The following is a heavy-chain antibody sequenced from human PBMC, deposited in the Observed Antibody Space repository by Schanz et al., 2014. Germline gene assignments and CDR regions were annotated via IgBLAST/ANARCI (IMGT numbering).Heavy chain of an antibody. CDR1: GFTFNSYG. J-gene: IGHJ6*02. CDR2: ISYDGSNK. Sequence: QVQLVESGGGVVQPGRSLRLSCAVSGFTFNSYGLHWVRQAPGKGLEWVAVISYDGSNKYYADSVKGRFTISRDNSKNTLYLQMNSLRDEDTAVYYCARDHPHRGVTGYYNDVWGQGTTVTVSS. V-gene: IGHV3-30*03. CDR3: ARDHPHRGVTGYYNDV. D-gene: IGHD3-9*01.